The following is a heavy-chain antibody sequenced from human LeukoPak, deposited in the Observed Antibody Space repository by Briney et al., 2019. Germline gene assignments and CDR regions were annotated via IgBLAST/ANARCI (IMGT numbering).Heavy chain of an antibody. J-gene: IGHJ5*02. V-gene: IGHV1-2*02. D-gene: IGHD3-3*01. CDR1: GYTFTSYY. CDR2: INPNSGGT. CDR3: ARDSIGYYDFWSGSNWFDP. Sequence: GASVKVSCKASGYTFTSYYMHWVRQAPGQGLEWMGWINPNSGGTNYAQKFQGRVTMTRDTSISTAYMELSRLRSDDTAVYYCARDSIGYYDFWSGSNWFDPWGQGTLVTVSS.